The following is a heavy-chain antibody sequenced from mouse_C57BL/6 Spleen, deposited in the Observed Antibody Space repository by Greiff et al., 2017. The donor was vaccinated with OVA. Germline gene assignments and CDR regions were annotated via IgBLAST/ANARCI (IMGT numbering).Heavy chain of an antibody. Sequence: VKLMESGAELVKPGASVKISCKASGYAFSSYWMYWVKQRPGKGLEWIGQIYPGDGDTNYNGKFKGKATLTADKSSSTAYMQLSSLTSEDSAVYFCARYYGSSYGYFDVWGTGTTVTVSS. V-gene: IGHV1-80*01. J-gene: IGHJ1*03. D-gene: IGHD1-1*01. CDR1: GYAFSSYW. CDR2: IYPGDGDT. CDR3: ARYYGSSYGYFDV.